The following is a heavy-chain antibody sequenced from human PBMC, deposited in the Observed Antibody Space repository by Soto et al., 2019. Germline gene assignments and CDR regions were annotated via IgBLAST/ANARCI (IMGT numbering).Heavy chain of an antibody. V-gene: IGHV4-30-4*01. CDR3: ARNGDYGDHAHFL. CDR1: GGSISGGDHY. Sequence: KSSETLSLTCSLSGGSISGGDHYWSWIRQPPGRGLEWIGYIYSTGSTYYNPSLKRRTSISMDTSRNQFSLRLNSVSAADTAMYYCARNGDYGDHAHFLWGQGTQVTVYS. J-gene: IGHJ4*02. CDR2: IYSTGST. D-gene: IGHD4-17*01.